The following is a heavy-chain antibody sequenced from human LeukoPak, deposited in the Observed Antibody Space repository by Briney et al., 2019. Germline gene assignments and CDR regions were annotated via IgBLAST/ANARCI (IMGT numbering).Heavy chain of an antibody. J-gene: IGHJ4*02. CDR1: GFTFSSYA. V-gene: IGHV3-23*01. Sequence: GGSLRLSCAASGFTFSSYAMTWVRQAPGKGLEWVSSISGSGGSTNYADSVKGRFTISRDNSQNTLYLQMNSLRAEDTAVYYCAPRPTVTIDYWGQGTLVTVSS. D-gene: IGHD4-17*01. CDR2: ISGSGGST. CDR3: APRPTVTIDY.